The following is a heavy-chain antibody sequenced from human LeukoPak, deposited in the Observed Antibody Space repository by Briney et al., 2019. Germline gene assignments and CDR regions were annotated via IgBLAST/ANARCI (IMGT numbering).Heavy chain of an antibody. CDR2: ISSSGSTI. CDR1: GFTFSDYY. J-gene: IGHJ3*02. Sequence: GGSLRLSCAASGFTFSDYYMSWIRQAPGKGLEWVSYISSSGSTIYYADSVKGRFTISRDNAKNTLYLQMNSLRAEDTAVYYGARDPAPGAFDIWGQGTMVTVSS. V-gene: IGHV3-11*01. CDR3: ARDPAPGAFDI.